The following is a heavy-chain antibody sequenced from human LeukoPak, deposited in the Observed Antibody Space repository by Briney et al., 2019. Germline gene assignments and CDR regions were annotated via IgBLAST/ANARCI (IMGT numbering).Heavy chain of an antibody. V-gene: IGHV3-23*01. D-gene: IGHD3-9*01. Sequence: PGGSLRLSCAASGFTLSSYAMSWVRQAPGKGLEWVSAISGSGGSTYYADSVKGRFTISRDNSKNTLYLQMNSLRAEDTAVYYCAKEIIAYDILTGFDYWGQGTLVTVSS. J-gene: IGHJ4*02. CDR1: GFTLSSYA. CDR2: ISGSGGST. CDR3: AKEIIAYDILTGFDY.